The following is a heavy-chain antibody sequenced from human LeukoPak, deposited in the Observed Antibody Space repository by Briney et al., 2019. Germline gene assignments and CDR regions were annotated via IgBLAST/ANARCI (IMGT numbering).Heavy chain of an antibody. CDR2: IYPDDSDT. Sequence: GESLKISCKASGYSFTSYWIGWVRQMPGKGLEWMGIIYPDDSDTRYSPSFQGQVTISADKSITTAYLQWSSLKASDTAMYYCARHHGSSPKAFDIWGQGTMVTVSS. J-gene: IGHJ3*02. CDR3: ARHHGSSPKAFDI. D-gene: IGHD2-2*03. CDR1: GYSFTSYW. V-gene: IGHV5-51*01.